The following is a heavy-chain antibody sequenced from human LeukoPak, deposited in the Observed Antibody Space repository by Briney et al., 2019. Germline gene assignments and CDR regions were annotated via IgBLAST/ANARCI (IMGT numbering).Heavy chain of an antibody. CDR3: ARPVGISNRVMEDY. Sequence: GGSLRLSCAASGFTFASYTMSWFRQAPGKGLEWVSSISGSGGSTYYIDSVKGRFTISRDNSKNTLYLQMNSLRAEDTAVYYCARPVGISNRVMEDYWGHGTLVTVSS. J-gene: IGHJ4*01. CDR2: ISGSGGST. CDR1: GFTFASYT. D-gene: IGHD3-16*02. V-gene: IGHV3-23*01.